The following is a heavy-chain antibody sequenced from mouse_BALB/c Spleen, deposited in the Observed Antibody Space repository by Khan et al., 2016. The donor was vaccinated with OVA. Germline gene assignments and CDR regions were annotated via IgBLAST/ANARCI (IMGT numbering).Heavy chain of an antibody. CDR3: ARVYGGDFDY. CDR1: GYSITSDYA. V-gene: IGHV3-2*02. Sequence: EVQLQESGPGLVKPSQSLSLTCTVTGYSITSDYAWNWIRQFPGNKLEWMGYISYSGNTKYNPSLKSRISVTRDTSKNQIFLQLNSVTAEDTATYYCARVYGGDFDYWDQGTTLTVSS. D-gene: IGHD2-10*02. J-gene: IGHJ2*01. CDR2: ISYSGNT.